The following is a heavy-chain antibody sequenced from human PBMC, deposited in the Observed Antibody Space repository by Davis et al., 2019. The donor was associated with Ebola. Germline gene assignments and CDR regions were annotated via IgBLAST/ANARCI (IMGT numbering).Heavy chain of an antibody. CDR1: GGSFSDYF. CDR2: ISHHNGYT. CDR3: ARTTKTNIEASGLGYNSFDS. D-gene: IGHD2/OR15-2a*01. V-gene: IGHV4-34*01. Sequence: MPSETLSLTCAVYGGSFSDYFWSWIRQPPEKGLEWIGEISHHNGYTNYNPSLSSRVAISVDSSKNQFSLKINSVTAADTATYYCARTTKTNIEASGLGYNSFDSWGQGVLVSVSS. J-gene: IGHJ5*01.